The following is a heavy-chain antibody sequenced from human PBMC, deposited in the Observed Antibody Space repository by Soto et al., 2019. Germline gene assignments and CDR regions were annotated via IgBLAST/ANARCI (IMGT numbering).Heavy chain of an antibody. Sequence: ASAKVSCKASGYTFITYGINWVRQAPGQGLEWMGWINTDSGNPSYAKKFQGRVSMTRDTSSGTAYMEMRSLTSDDTAVYYCTRKKCIGDCYLFDYWGQGTLVTVS. CDR2: INTDSGNP. V-gene: IGHV1-18*01. J-gene: IGHJ4*02. CDR1: GYTFITYG. D-gene: IGHD2-21*02. CDR3: TRKKCIGDCYLFDY.